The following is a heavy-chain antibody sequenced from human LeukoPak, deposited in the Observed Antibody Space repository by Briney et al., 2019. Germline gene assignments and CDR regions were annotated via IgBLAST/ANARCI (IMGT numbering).Heavy chain of an antibody. CDR1: GFTVSSNY. V-gene: IGHV3-53*01. CDR3: ARDATDYGSGSINDAFDI. Sequence: GGSLRLSCAASGFTVSSNYMSWVRQAPGKGLEWVSVIYSGGSTYYADSVKGRFTISRDNSKNTLNLQMNSLRAEDTAVYYCARDATDYGSGSINDAFDIWGQGTMVTVSS. CDR2: IYSGGST. J-gene: IGHJ3*02. D-gene: IGHD3-10*01.